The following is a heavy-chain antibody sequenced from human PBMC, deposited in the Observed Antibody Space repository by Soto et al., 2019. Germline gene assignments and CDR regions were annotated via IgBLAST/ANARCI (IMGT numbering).Heavy chain of an antibody. CDR2: INPNSGGT. V-gene: IGHV1-2*04. Sequence: QVQLVQSGAEVKKPGASVKVSCKASGYTFTGYYMHWVRQAPGQGLEWMGWINPNSGGTNYAQKFQGWVTMTRDTSISTAYMELSRLISDDTAVYYCARGPRLFWSGYYYYYYMDVWGKGTTVTVSS. CDR3: ARGPRLFWSGYYYYYYMDV. J-gene: IGHJ6*03. CDR1: GYTFTGYY. D-gene: IGHD3-3*01.